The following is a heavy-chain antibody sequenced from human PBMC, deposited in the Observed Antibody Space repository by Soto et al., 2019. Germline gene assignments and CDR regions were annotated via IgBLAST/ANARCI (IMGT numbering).Heavy chain of an antibody. Sequence: QVQLVQSGAEVKKPGASVKVSCKASGYTFSDYQIHWVRQAPGQGLEWMGWINPKSGGTNYAQKFQDRVTQTRDKSITTAYMELRRLKFDDTAVYYRARGGGRQQLAFDYWGQGTQVIVSS. CDR3: ARGGGRQQLAFDY. CDR2: INPKSGGT. V-gene: IGHV1-2*02. J-gene: IGHJ4*02. CDR1: GYTFSDYQ. D-gene: IGHD6-13*01.